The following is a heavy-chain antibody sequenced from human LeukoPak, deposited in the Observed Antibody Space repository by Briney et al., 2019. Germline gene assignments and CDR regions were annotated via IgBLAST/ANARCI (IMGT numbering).Heavy chain of an antibody. CDR3: ANLEYYYDSSGYHTHGGPDY. CDR1: GFTFSSYA. J-gene: IGHJ4*02. CDR2: ISYDESNK. D-gene: IGHD3-22*01. Sequence: GGSLRLSCAASGFTFSSYAMHWVRQAPGKGLEWVAVISYDESNKYYADSVKGRFTISRDNSKNTLYLQMNSLRAEDTAVYYCANLEYYYDSSGYHTHGGPDYWGQGTLVTVSS. V-gene: IGHV3-30-3*01.